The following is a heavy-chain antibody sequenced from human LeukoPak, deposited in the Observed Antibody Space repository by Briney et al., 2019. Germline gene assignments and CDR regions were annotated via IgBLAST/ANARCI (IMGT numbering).Heavy chain of an antibody. D-gene: IGHD3-3*01. V-gene: IGHV3-23*01. CDR2: ISGSGGST. Sequence: GGSLRLSCAASGFTFSNAWMSWVRQAPGKGLEWVSAISGSGGSTYYADSVKGRFTISRDNSKNTLYLQMNSLRAEDSAVYYCASYWSGADYWGQGTLVTVSS. CDR3: ASYWSGADY. J-gene: IGHJ4*02. CDR1: GFTFSNAW.